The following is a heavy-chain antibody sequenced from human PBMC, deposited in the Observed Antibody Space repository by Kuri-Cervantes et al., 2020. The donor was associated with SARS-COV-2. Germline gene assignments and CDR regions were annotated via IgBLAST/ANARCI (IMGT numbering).Heavy chain of an antibody. D-gene: IGHD3-10*01. CDR1: GGSFSGYY. J-gene: IGHJ6*03. CDR2: INHSGST. V-gene: IGHV4-34*01. CDR3: ARGFHSPPTRRSGSYGYYYYYMDV. Sequence: GSLRLSCAVYGGSFSGYYWSWIRQPPGKGLEWIGEINHSGSTNYNPSLKSRVTISVDTSKNQFSLKLSSVTAADTAVYYCARGFHSPPTRRSGSYGYYYYYMDVWGKGTTVTVSS.